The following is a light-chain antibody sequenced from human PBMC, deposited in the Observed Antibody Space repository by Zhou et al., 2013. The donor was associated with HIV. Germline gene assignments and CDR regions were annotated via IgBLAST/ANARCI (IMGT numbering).Light chain of an antibody. CDR1: EDTANN. Sequence: DIQMTQSPSSVSASVGDRVTITCQATEDTANNLNWYQHKSGRAPRLLIHDASILERGVPSRFIGSGSGTSFTLTITSLHPEDLATYYCQHYDSLPITFGQGTRVELK. CDR3: QHYDSLPIT. V-gene: IGKV1-33*01. CDR2: DAS. J-gene: IGKJ5*01.